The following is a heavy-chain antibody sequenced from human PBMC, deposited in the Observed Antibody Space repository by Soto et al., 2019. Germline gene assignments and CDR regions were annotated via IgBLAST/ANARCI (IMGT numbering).Heavy chain of an antibody. Sequence: SETLSLTCTVSGGSVSSGSYYWSWVRQPPGKGLEWIAYIYYSGSTNYNPSLKSRVTISVDRSTNLLSLKLNSVTAADTAVYYCARATYYYYGMDVWGQGTTLTVSS. D-gene: IGHD1-26*01. J-gene: IGHJ6*02. CDR3: ARATYYYYGMDV. CDR1: GGSVSSGSYY. CDR2: IYYSGST. V-gene: IGHV4-61*01.